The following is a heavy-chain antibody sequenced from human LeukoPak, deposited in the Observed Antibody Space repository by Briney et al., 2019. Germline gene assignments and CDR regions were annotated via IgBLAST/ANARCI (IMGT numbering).Heavy chain of an antibody. Sequence: PSETLSLTCTVSGGSISSSSYYWGWIRQPPGKGLEWIGSIYYSGSTYYNPSLKSRVTISVDTSKNQFSLKLSSVTAADTAVYYCARDRIAAAGTRGFDYWGQGTLVTVSS. CDR1: GGSISSSSYY. J-gene: IGHJ4*02. CDR3: ARDRIAAAGTRGFDY. CDR2: IYYSGST. V-gene: IGHV4-39*07. D-gene: IGHD6-13*01.